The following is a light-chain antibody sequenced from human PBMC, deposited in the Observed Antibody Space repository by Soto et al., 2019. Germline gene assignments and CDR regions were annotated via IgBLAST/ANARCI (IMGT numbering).Light chain of an antibody. CDR3: SSYTTTNTYV. V-gene: IGLV2-14*02. Sequence: QSALTQPASVSGSPGQSITISCTGTVGLVSWYQQHPGKVPKLIIYDDTKRPSGVSSRFSGSKSGNTASLTISGLQAEDEADYYCSSYTTTNTYVFGTGTKVTV. J-gene: IGLJ1*01. CDR2: DDT. CDR1: VGL.